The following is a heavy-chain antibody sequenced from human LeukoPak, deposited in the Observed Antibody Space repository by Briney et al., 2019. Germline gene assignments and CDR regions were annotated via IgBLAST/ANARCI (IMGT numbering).Heavy chain of an antibody. CDR1: GYTFTGYY. CDR3: ARDRDYYDSSGEDY. Sequence: ASVKVSCKASGYTFTGYYMHWVRQAPGQGLEWMGWINPNSGGTNYAQTFQGWVTMTTDTSTSTAYMELRSLRSDDTAVYYCARDRDYYDSSGEDYWGQGTLVTVSS. D-gene: IGHD3-22*01. J-gene: IGHJ4*02. CDR2: INPNSGGT. V-gene: IGHV1-2*04.